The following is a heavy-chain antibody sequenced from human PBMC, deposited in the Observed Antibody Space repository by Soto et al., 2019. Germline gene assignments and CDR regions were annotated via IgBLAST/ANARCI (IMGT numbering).Heavy chain of an antibody. CDR1: GFTFSSYA. Sequence: EVRLLESGGGLVQPGGSLRLSCAASGFTFSSYAMTWVRQAPGKGLEWVSVISGSGGSTYYEDSVKGRFTISRDNSKNMFYLEMNSLRAEDTATYYCAKGITMLVVVIKTWGQGTLVSVSS. V-gene: IGHV3-23*01. CDR2: ISGSGGST. J-gene: IGHJ5*02. D-gene: IGHD3-22*01. CDR3: AKGITMLVVVIKT.